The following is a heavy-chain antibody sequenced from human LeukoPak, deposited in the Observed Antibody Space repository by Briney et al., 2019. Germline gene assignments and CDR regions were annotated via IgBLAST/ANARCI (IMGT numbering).Heavy chain of an antibody. CDR3: AGARAHIAVAGSYYFDY. CDR2: IYYSGTT. V-gene: IGHV4-59*01. Sequence: SETLSLTCTVSGGSLSSYYWSWIRQPPGKGLEWIGYIYYSGTTNYNPSLKSRVTISVDTSKNQFSLKLSSVTAADTAVYYCAGARAHIAVAGSYYFDYWGQGTLVTVSS. D-gene: IGHD6-19*01. CDR1: GGSLSSYY. J-gene: IGHJ4*02.